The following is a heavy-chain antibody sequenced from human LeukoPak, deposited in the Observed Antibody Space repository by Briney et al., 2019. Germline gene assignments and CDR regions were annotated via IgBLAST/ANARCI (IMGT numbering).Heavy chain of an antibody. V-gene: IGHV1-2*06. J-gene: IGHJ4*02. Sequence: PEASVKVSCKTSGYTFTNYDINWVRQATGQGLEWMGRINPNSGGTNYAQKFQGRVTMTRDTSISTAYMELSRLRSDDTAVYYCARFSRAAAGSFDYWGQGTLVTVSS. CDR3: ARFSRAAAGSFDY. CDR1: GYTFTNYD. CDR2: INPNSGGT. D-gene: IGHD6-13*01.